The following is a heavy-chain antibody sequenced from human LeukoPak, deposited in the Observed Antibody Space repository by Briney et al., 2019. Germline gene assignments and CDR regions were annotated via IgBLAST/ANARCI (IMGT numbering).Heavy chain of an antibody. V-gene: IGHV3-15*01. D-gene: IGHD6-6*01. CDR3: TTYLRSSGGFDY. CDR1: GLTFTNAW. Sequence: GGSLRLSCAASGLTFTNAWMSWVRQAPGKGLEWVGRIKSKADGGTTEYAAPVKGRFTISRDDSKNTLYLQMNSLKTEDTAVYYCTTYLRSSGGFDYWGQGTLVTVSS. CDR2: IKSKADGGTT. J-gene: IGHJ4*02.